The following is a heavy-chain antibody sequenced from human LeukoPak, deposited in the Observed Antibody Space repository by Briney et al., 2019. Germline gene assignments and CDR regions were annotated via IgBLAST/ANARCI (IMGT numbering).Heavy chain of an antibody. CDR2: ISSSYST. Sequence: QSGGSLRLSCAASGFTFSNYGMSWVRQAPGKGLEWVSAISSSYSTYYADSVKGRFTISRDNSKNTLYLQMNSLRAEDTAVYYCAKRFTDYSRSNDYWGQGTLVTVSS. CDR1: GFTFSNYG. J-gene: IGHJ4*02. CDR3: AKRFTDYSRSNDY. D-gene: IGHD6-13*01. V-gene: IGHV3-23*01.